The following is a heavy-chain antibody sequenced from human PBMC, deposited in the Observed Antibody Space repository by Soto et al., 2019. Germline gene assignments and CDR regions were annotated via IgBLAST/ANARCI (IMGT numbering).Heavy chain of an antibody. CDR2: IYPGDSDT. J-gene: IGHJ4*02. CDR3: ARQYRGYSGYDYRTCFDY. Sequence: GESLKISCKGSGYSFTSYWIGWVRQMPGKGLEWMGIIYPGDSDTRYSPSFQGQVTISADKSISTAYLQWSSLKASDTAMYYCARQYRGYSGYDYRTCFDYWGQGTLVTVSS. V-gene: IGHV5-51*01. D-gene: IGHD5-12*01. CDR1: GYSFTSYW.